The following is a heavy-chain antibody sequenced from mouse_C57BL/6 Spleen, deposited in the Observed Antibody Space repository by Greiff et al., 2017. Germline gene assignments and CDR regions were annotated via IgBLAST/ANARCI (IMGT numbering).Heavy chain of an antibody. D-gene: IGHD1-1*01. CDR1: GYSITSGYY. CDR2: ISYDGSN. J-gene: IGHJ3*01. Sequence: EVQLQQSGPGLVKPSQSLSLTCSVTGYSITSGYYWNWIRQFPGNKLEWMGYISYDGSNNYNPSLKNRITITRDTSNNQFFLKWNSVTTEDTATYYCASLIYYSGSSPTWFADWGQGTLVTVSA. CDR3: ASLIYYSGSSPTWFAD. V-gene: IGHV3-6*01.